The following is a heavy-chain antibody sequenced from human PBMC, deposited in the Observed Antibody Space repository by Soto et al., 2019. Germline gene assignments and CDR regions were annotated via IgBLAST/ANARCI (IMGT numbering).Heavy chain of an antibody. Sequence: GGSLRLSCAASGFNFSSYAMHWVRQAPGKGLEWVAVISYDGGKKYYADSVKGRFTISRDNSKNTLYVEMNSLSVEDTAVYYCAREGQPAAGTTPHNWGQGTLVTVSS. CDR1: GFNFSSYA. CDR2: ISYDGGKK. CDR3: AREGQPAAGTTPHN. D-gene: IGHD6-13*01. V-gene: IGHV3-30*04. J-gene: IGHJ4*02.